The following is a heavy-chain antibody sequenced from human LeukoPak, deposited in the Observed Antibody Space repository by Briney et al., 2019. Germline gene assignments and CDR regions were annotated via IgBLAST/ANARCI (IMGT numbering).Heavy chain of an antibody. D-gene: IGHD3-10*01. J-gene: IGHJ4*02. CDR2: IYHSGST. CDR1: GYSISSGYY. CDR3: ARWLRITMVRGAFDY. V-gene: IGHV4-38-2*02. Sequence: SETLSLTCTVSGYSISSGYYWGWIRQPPGKGLEWIGSIYHSGSTYYNPSLKSRVTISVDTSKNQFSLKLSSVTAADTAVYYCARWLRITMVRGAFDYWGQGTLVTVSS.